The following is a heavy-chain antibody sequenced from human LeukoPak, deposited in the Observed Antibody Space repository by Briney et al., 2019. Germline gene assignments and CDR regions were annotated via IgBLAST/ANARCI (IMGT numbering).Heavy chain of an antibody. D-gene: IGHD1-26*01. CDR3: ARDVVGAFGSKALDD. J-gene: IGHJ4*02. CDR2: IIPIIGTA. Sequence: SVKVSCKASGGTFSSYLISWVRQAPGQGLEWMGGIIPIIGTADYIQKFQDRVTITADESTTTAYMELTGLRSEDTAIYYCARDVVGAFGSKALDDWGQGTLVTVSA. V-gene: IGHV1-69*13. CDR1: GGTFSSYL.